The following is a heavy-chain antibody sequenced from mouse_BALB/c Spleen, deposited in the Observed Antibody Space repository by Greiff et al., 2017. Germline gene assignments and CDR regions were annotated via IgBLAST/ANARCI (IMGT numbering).Heavy chain of an antibody. CDR2: IRLKSDNYAT. Sequence: EVQGVESGGGLVQPGGSMKLSCVASGFTFSSYWMSWVRQSPEKGLEWVAEIRLKSDNYATHYAESVKGKFTISRDDSKSRLYLQMNSLRAKDTGIYYCTGVRHAMDYWGQGTSVTVSS. CDR3: TGVRHAMDY. CDR1: GFTFSSYW. J-gene: IGHJ4*01. V-gene: IGHV6-6*02. D-gene: IGHD2-14*01.